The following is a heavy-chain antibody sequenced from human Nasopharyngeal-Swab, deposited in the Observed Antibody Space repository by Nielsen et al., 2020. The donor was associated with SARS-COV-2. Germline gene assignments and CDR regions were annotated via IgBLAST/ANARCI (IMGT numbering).Heavy chain of an antibody. CDR1: GGSFSGYY. CDR2: INHSGST. CDR3: ARAGESHVVVVAATTPSFDY. D-gene: IGHD2-15*01. V-gene: IGHV4-34*01. J-gene: IGHJ4*02. Sequence: GSLRLSCAVYGGSFSGYYWSWIRQPPGKGLEWIGEINHSGSTNYNPSLKSRVTISVDTSKNQFSLKLSSVTAADTAVYYCARAGESHVVVVAATTPSFDYWGQGTLVTVFS.